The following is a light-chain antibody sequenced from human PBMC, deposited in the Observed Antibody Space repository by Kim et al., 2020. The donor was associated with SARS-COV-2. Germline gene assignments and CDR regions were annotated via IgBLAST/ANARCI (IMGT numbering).Light chain of an antibody. CDR2: GVF. CDR3: QQLSSYPLT. J-gene: IGKJ4*01. Sequence: ASVGDRVTINCRTSQDISDKLAWYQQKPGKAPKLLIYGVFTLESGVPSRFSGSGSGTDVTLTISSLQPEDVATYYCQQLSSYPLTFGGGTKVDIK. CDR1: QDISDK. V-gene: IGKV1-13*02.